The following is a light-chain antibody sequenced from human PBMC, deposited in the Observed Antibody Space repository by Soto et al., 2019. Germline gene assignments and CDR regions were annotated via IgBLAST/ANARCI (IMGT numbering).Light chain of an antibody. V-gene: IGKV3-11*01. Sequence: EIVLTQSPDTLSLSPGERATLSCRASQSVSRNLAWYQQKPGQAPRLLIYDASNRATGIPARFSGSGSVTDFTLTISSLEPEDFAVYYCQQRSNWATFGPGTKVDI. CDR2: DAS. CDR3: QQRSNWAT. J-gene: IGKJ3*01. CDR1: QSVSRN.